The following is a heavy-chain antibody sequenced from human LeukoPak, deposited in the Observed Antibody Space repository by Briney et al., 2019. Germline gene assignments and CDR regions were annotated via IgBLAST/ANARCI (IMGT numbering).Heavy chain of an antibody. CDR3: VRDSEGSFDY. CDR1: GSTFGTFD. Sequence: GGSLRLSCAASGSTFGTFDMSWVRQAPGKGLEWVSTLACLDASCTEYYSDSVKGRFSISRDKAKSTLSLQVNSLRVEDTAMYYCVRDSEGSFDYWGQGTLVTVSS. CDR2: LACLDASCTE. J-gene: IGHJ4*02. V-gene: IGHV3-23*01. D-gene: IGHD3-10*01.